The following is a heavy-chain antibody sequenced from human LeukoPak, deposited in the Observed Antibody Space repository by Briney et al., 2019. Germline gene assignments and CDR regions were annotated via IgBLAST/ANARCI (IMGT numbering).Heavy chain of an antibody. V-gene: IGHV1-18*01. Sequence: ASVKVSCKASGYTFTSYGISWVRQAPGQGLEWMGWISAYNGNTNYAQKLQGRVTMTTDTSTSTAYMELRSLRSDDTAVYYCARDVEEYCSSVSCYASDYWGQGTLVTVSS. CDR2: ISAYNGNT. J-gene: IGHJ4*02. CDR1: GYTFTSYG. CDR3: ARDVEEYCSSVSCYASDY. D-gene: IGHD2-2*01.